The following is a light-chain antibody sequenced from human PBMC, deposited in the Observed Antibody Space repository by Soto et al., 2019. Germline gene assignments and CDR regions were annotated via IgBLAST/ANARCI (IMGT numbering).Light chain of an antibody. CDR2: GAF. CDR1: QRVGSN. V-gene: IGKV3-15*01. CDR3: QQYHNWRPAT. Sequence: IVMTQSAATLSVSPGERATLSCSARQRVGSNLAWHQQKPGRSPRLLIYGAFIRPTGIPARFSGRGSGTEFTLTIISLHSEDFAVYYCQQYHNWRPATFGQGTKVEIK. J-gene: IGKJ1*01.